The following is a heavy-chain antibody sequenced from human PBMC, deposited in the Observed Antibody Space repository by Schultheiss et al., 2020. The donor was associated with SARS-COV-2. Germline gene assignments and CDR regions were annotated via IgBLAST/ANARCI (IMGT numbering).Heavy chain of an antibody. CDR2: MNPNSGGT. CDR1: GYTFTSYA. V-gene: IGHV1-2*02. CDR3: ARDRGSSWYHYRFDY. D-gene: IGHD6-13*01. Sequence: ASVKVSCKASGYTFTSYAMNWVRQAPGQGLEWMGWMNPNSGGTNYAQKFQGRVTMTRDTSISTAYMELSRLRSDDTAVYYCARDRGSSWYHYRFDYWGQGTLVTVSS. J-gene: IGHJ4*02.